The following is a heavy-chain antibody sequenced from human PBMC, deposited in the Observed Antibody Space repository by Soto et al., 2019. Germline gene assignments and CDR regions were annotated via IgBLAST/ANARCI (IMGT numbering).Heavy chain of an antibody. CDR2: INPNSGGT. D-gene: IGHD6-13*01. Sequence: ASVKVSCKASGYTFTGHYMHWVRQAPGQGFEWMGWINPNSGGTNYAQKFQGRVTMTRDTSISTAYMGLNRLRSDDTAVFYCAREYSSTWYPFDYWGQGTLVTVSS. V-gene: IGHV1-2*02. CDR3: AREYSSTWYPFDY. J-gene: IGHJ4*02. CDR1: GYTFTGHY.